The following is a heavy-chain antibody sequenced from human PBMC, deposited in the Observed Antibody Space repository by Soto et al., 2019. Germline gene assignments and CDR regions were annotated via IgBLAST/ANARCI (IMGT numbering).Heavy chain of an antibody. J-gene: IGHJ4*02. CDR1: GGSISSYY. CDR3: ARHGGPLDY. CDR2: IYYSGST. Sequence: QVQLQESGPGLVKPSETLSLTCTVSGGSISSYYWSWIRQPPGKGLEWIGYIYYSGSTNYNPSLKSRVTISVDTSKNQFSLKLSSVIAADTAVYYCARHGGPLDYWGQGTLVTVSS. V-gene: IGHV4-59*08.